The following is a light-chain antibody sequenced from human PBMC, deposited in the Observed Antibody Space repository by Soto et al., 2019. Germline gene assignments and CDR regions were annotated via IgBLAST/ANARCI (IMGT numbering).Light chain of an antibody. J-gene: IGLJ1*01. Sequence: QSVLSQPSSAAGSPGPSVTISCPGTSSDVGGYKYVSWYQQHPGKAPKIMIDEINNRSSVVPHRFWRSKSRNTGSLTISALQPAAEAEYYCSSFAGTPVLFGAG. V-gene: IGLV2-8*01. CDR1: SSDVGGYKY. CDR3: SSFAGTPVL. CDR2: EIN.